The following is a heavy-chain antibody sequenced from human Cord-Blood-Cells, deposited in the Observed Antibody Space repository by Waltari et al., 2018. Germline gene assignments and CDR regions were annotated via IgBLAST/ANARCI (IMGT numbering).Heavy chain of an antibody. CDR1: VGSISSGGYY. D-gene: IGHD7-27*01. Sequence: QVQLQESGPGLVKPSQTLSLTCTVSVGSISSGGYYWSWIRQHPGKGLEWIGYIYYSGSTYYNPSLKSRVTISVDTSKNQFSLKLSSVTAADTAVYYCARRTGDRADAFDIWGQGTMVTVSS. CDR2: IYYSGST. CDR3: ARRTGDRADAFDI. V-gene: IGHV4-31*03. J-gene: IGHJ3*02.